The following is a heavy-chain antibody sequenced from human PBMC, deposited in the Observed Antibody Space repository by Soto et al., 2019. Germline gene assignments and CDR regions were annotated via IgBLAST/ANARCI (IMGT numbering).Heavy chain of an antibody. CDR1: GFTVSSNH. D-gene: IGHD6-19*01. CDR2: IYSGGST. J-gene: IGHJ4*02. CDR3: ARCEERQWLVIDY. Sequence: GGSLRLSCAASGFTVSSNHMSWVRQAPGKGLEWVSVIYSGGSTYYADSVKGRFTISRDNSKNTLYLQMNSLRAEDTAVYYCARCEERQWLVIDYWGQGTLVTVSS. V-gene: IGHV3-53*01.